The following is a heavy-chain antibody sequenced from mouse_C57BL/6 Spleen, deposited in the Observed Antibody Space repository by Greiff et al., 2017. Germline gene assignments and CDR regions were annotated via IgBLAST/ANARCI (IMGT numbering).Heavy chain of an antibody. J-gene: IGHJ3*01. CDR2: ISYDGSN. D-gene: IGHD2-5*01. V-gene: IGHV3-6*01. CDR3: ARVSNYEAY. CDR1: GYSITSGYY. Sequence: ESGPGLVKPSQSLSLTCSVTGYSITSGYYWNWIRQFPGNKLEWMGYISYDGSNNYNPSLKNRISITRDTSKNQFFLKLNSVTTEDTATYYCARVSNYEAYWGQGTLVTVSA.